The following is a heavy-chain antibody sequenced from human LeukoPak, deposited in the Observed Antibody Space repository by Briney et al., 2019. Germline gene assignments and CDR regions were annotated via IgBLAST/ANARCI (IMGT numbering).Heavy chain of an antibody. CDR2: NYYSKNT. J-gene: IGHJ4*02. Sequence: SETLSLTCTVSGGSISSSSAYWGWIRQPPGKGLEWIGSNYYSKNTYHNPSLKSQVTISADTSKTPFSLTLGSVSATDTAVYYCVSPRGFSYGYFDYWGQGTLVTVSS. V-gene: IGHV4-39*01. CDR3: VSPRGFSYGYFDY. D-gene: IGHD5-18*01. CDR1: GGSISSSSAY.